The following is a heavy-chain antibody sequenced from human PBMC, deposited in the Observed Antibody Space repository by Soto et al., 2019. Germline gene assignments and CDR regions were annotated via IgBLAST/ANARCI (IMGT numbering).Heavy chain of an antibody. CDR2: IYSSGRT. CDR3: ARGRGWFGGESAY. V-gene: IGHV4-61*08. D-gene: IGHD3-10*01. Sequence: QVQLQESGTGLVKPSETLSLTCTVSGGSVSSGDYYWNWIRQPPGKALEWIGYIYSSGRTNSNPSIRSRVTISVDTSKNQFSLKVSSVTGADPAVYYCARGRGWFGGESAYCGKGTLVTVSS. J-gene: IGHJ4*02. CDR1: GGSVSSGDYY.